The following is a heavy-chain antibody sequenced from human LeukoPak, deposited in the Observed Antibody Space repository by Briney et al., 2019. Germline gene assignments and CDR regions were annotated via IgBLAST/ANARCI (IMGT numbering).Heavy chain of an antibody. Sequence: SVKVSCKASGGTFSSSAIIWVRQAPGQGLEWMGGIIPIFGTTNYAQKFQGRVTITADEFTSTAYMELSSLRSDDTAVYYCARDDSAAGTLVEFDYWGQGTLVTVSS. V-gene: IGHV1-69*13. CDR2: IIPIFGTT. D-gene: IGHD6-13*01. CDR1: GGTFSSSA. J-gene: IGHJ4*02. CDR3: ARDDSAAGTLVEFDY.